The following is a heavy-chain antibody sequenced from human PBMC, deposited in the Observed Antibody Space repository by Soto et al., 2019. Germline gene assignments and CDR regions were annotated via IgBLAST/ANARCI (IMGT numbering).Heavy chain of an antibody. J-gene: IGHJ6*02. Sequence: GESLKISCKGSGYGFTTYWISWVRQMPGKGLEWMGRIDPSDSYTNYSPSFQGHVTISADKSISTAYLQWSSLKASDTAMYYCARLPHSSSWYSYYYGMDVWGQGTTVTVSS. CDR2: IDPSDSYT. D-gene: IGHD6-13*01. CDR1: GYGFTTYW. V-gene: IGHV5-10-1*01. CDR3: ARLPHSSSWYSYYYGMDV.